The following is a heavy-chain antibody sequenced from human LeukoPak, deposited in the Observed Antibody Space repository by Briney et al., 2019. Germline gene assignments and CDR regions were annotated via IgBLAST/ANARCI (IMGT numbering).Heavy chain of an antibody. CDR1: GYTFTSYG. D-gene: IGHD3-10*01. CDR3: ARISITMVRGAYYYGMDV. J-gene: IGHJ6*04. Sequence: GASVKVSCKASGYTFTSYGISWVRQAPGQGLEWMGWISAYNGNTSYAQKLQGRVTMTTDTSTSTAYMELRSLRSGDTAVYYCARISITMVRGAYYYGMDVWGKGTTVTVSS. CDR2: ISAYNGNT. V-gene: IGHV1-18*04.